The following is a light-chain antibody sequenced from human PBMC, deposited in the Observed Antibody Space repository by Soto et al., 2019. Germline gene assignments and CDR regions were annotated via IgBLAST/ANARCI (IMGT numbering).Light chain of an antibody. CDR2: GAS. V-gene: IGKV3-20*01. Sequence: VSTRSPGSLSLSPGERATLSCRAMQSLSNNSYLAWYQQKPGQAPRLLIYGASIRATGIPVRFSGSGSGTDFTLTISRLEPEDFAVYYCQQYDSSPRTSGQGTKVDIK. J-gene: IGKJ1*01. CDR3: QQYDSSPRT. CDR1: QSLSNNSY.